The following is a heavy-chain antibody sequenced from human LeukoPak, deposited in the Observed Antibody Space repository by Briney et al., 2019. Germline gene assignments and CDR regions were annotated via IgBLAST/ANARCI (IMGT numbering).Heavy chain of an antibody. V-gene: IGHV1-69*05. CDR1: GGTFISYA. CDR3: ARDCGSTSCSGAFDI. D-gene: IGHD2-2*01. Sequence: SVKVSCKASGGTFISYAISWVRQAPGQGLQWMGGIIPIFGTANYAQKFQGRVTITTDESTSTAYMELSSLRSEDTAVYYCARDCGSTSCSGAFDIWGQGTMVTVSS. CDR2: IIPIFGTA. J-gene: IGHJ3*02.